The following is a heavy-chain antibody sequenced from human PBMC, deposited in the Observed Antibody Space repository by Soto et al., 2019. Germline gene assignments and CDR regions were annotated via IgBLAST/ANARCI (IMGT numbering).Heavy chain of an antibody. CDR3: ATGRSEVVPGAMDT. D-gene: IGHD2-2*01. Sequence: PSETLSLTCTVSGDSFSNYYCNWVRKSAGKGLEWIGRIYPTGSTTYNPSLKSRLTMSVDTSKNQFSLRLTSMTAADTAVYYCATGRSEVVPGAMDTWGQGTQVTAPQ. CDR1: GDSFSNYY. CDR2: IYPTGST. V-gene: IGHV4-4*07. J-gene: IGHJ5*02.